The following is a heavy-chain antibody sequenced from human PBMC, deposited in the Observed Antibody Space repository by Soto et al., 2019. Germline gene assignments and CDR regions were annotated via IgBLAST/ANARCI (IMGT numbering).Heavy chain of an antibody. CDR1: GFTFSSYA. CDR2: VSIGGST. J-gene: IGHJ4*02. Sequence: LSCAASGFTFSSYAMGWVRQGPGKGLEWVAVVSIGGSTHYADSVRGRFTISRDNSKNTLSLQMNSLTAEDTAVYFCAKRRGAGGHFDYWGQGALVTVSS. CDR3: AKRRGAGGHFDY. V-gene: IGHV3-23*01. D-gene: IGHD2-15*01.